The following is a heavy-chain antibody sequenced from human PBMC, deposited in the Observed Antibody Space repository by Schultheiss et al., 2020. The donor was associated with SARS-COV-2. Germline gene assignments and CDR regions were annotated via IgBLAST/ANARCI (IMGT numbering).Heavy chain of an antibody. J-gene: IGHJ6*03. D-gene: IGHD3/OR15-3a*01. V-gene: IGHV4-39*07. CDR2: MFYSGNT. CDR3: ARDRPIWTYYYYMDV. CDR1: GVSIGSSSYY. Sequence: SETLSLTCTVTGVSIGSSSYYWGWVRQPPGKGLEWIGAMFYSGNTYYKPSLKSRVTISVDTSKNQFSLKLSSLTAADRAFYYCARDRPIWTYYYYMDVWGKGTTITVAS.